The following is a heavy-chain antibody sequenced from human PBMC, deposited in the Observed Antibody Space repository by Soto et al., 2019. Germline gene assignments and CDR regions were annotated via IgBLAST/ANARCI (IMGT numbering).Heavy chain of an antibody. CDR2: INHSGST. V-gene: IGHV4-34*01. Sequence: PSETLSLTCAVYGGSFSGYYWSWIRQPPGKGLEWIGEINHSGSTNYNPSLKSRVTISVDTSKNQFSLKLSSVTAADTAVYYCARGQPDYDILTGDFDYWGQGTLVTVSS. CDR3: ARGQPDYDILTGDFDY. J-gene: IGHJ4*02. CDR1: GGSFSGYY. D-gene: IGHD3-9*01.